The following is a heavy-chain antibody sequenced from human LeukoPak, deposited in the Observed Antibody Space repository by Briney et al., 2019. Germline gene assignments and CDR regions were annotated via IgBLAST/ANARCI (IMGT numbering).Heavy chain of an antibody. CDR1: GFNFGDSL. Sequence: GGSLRLSCAASGFNFGDSLMTWVRQAPGKGLQWVANVNQDGTEKHFLDSVEGRFTISRDNAKKSLYLQMSSLRPEDTALYFCVKGDWYFESWGQGTLVTVSS. V-gene: IGHV3-7*04. J-gene: IGHJ4*02. CDR2: VNQDGTEK. D-gene: IGHD2-21*01. CDR3: VKGDWYFES.